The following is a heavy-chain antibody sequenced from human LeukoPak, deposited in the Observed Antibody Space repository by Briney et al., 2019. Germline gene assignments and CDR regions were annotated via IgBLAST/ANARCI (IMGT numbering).Heavy chain of an antibody. CDR1: GYSFTSYW. J-gene: IGHJ4*02. CDR3: ARLGCSSTSCYHYFDY. Sequence: HGESLKISCKGSGYSFTSYWIGWVRQLPGKGLEWMGIIYPGDSDTRYSPSFQGQVTISADKSISTAYLQWSSLKASDTAMYYCARLGCSSTSCYHYFDYWGQGTLVTVSS. V-gene: IGHV5-51*01. D-gene: IGHD2-2*01. CDR2: IYPGDSDT.